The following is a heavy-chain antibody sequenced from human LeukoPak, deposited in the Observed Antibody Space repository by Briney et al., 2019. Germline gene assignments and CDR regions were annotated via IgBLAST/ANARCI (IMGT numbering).Heavy chain of an antibody. J-gene: IGHJ6*03. CDR1: GDSISSYY. V-gene: IGHV4-59*01. D-gene: IGHD1-26*01. Sequence: SETLSLTCTVPGDSISSYYWSWIRQPPGKGLEWIGYIYYSGSTNYNPSLKSRVTISVDTSKNQFSLKLSSVTAADTAVYYCARGGATPYYYYYYMDVWGKGTTVTVSS. CDR2: IYYSGST. CDR3: ARGGATPYYYYYYMDV.